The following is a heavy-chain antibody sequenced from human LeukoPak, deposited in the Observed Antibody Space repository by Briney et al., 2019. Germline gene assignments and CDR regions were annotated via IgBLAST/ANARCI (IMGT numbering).Heavy chain of an antibody. J-gene: IGHJ3*02. V-gene: IGHV3-74*01. CDR2: INSDGSST. D-gene: IGHD3-22*01. CDR3: ARVRTNYYDSRDAFDI. CDR1: GFTFSSYW. Sequence: GGSLRLSCAASGFTFSSYWMHWVRQAPGEGLVWVSRINSDGSSTSYADSVKGRFTISRDNAKNTLYLQMNSLRAEDTAVYYCARVRTNYYDSRDAFDIWGQGTMLTVSS.